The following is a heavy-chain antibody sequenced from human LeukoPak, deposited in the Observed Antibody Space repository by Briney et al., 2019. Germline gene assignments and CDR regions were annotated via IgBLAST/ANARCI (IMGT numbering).Heavy chain of an antibody. Sequence: GRSLRLSCAASGFTFDDYAMHWVRQAPGKGLEWVSGISWNSGSIGYADSVKGRFTISRDNAKNSLYLQMNSLRAEDTALYYCAKGSPFLATTAFGYWGQGTLVTVSS. CDR1: GFTFDDYA. V-gene: IGHV3-9*01. CDR2: ISWNSGSI. J-gene: IGHJ4*02. D-gene: IGHD4-17*01. CDR3: AKGSPFLATTAFGY.